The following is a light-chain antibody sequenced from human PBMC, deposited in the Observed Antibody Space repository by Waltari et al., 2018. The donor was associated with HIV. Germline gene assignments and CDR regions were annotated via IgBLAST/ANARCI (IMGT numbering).Light chain of an antibody. CDR2: GSS. CDR1: EIIYTY. J-gene: IGKJ2*03. V-gene: IGKV1-39*01. Sequence: DIHFTQFPSSLSAPIGDRVYIPCLPSEIIYTYLHWYQEKPGKDPKILIHGSSKLQNGVPPRCSGGGYGTEFTLTIDNLRPEDFSTFFCERSYNTVGFSFGQGT. CDR3: ERSYNTVGFS.